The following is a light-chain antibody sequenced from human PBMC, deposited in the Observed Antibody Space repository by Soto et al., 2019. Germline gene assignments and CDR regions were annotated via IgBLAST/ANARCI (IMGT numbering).Light chain of an antibody. J-gene: IGLJ2*01. CDR2: EVS. Sequence: QSAVTQPASVSGSPGQSITISCTGTSSDVGGYDYVSWYQPYPGKAPRLIIYEVSSRPSGVSNRFSGSKSGNTASLTISVLRAEDEGDYCCSSFTGTSALILFGGGTKLTVL. CDR3: SSFTGTSALIL. CDR1: SSDVGGYDY. V-gene: IGLV2-14*01.